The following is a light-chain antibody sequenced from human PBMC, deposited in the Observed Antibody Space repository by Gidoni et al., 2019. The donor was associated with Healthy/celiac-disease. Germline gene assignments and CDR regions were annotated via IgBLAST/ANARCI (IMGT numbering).Light chain of an antibody. J-gene: IGKJ2*01. Sequence: DIQMTQSPSTLSASVGDRVTITCRASQSISNWLAWYQQKPVPSRFSGSGSGTEFTLTISSLQPDDFATYYCQQYNSYSYTFGQGTKLEIK. CDR3: QQYNSYSYT. CDR1: QSISNW. V-gene: IGKV1-5*01.